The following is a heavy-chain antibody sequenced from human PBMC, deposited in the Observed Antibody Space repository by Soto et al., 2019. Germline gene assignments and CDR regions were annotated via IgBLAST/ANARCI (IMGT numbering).Heavy chain of an antibody. V-gene: IGHV3-48*02. Sequence: GGSMRLSCAASGFTFSSDDMNWVRQAPGKGLEWVSYISSSSHTIYYADSVKGRLTISRDNAKNSVYLQMNSLRDEDTAVYYCARDLPGERWLQYLDYYYYGMDVWGQGTTVTVSS. J-gene: IGHJ6*02. CDR3: ARDLPGERWLQYLDYYYYGMDV. CDR1: GFTFSSDD. CDR2: ISSSSHTI. D-gene: IGHD5-12*01.